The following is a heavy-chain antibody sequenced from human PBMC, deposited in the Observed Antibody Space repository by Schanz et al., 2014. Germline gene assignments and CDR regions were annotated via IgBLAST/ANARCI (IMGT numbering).Heavy chain of an antibody. V-gene: IGHV3-23*01. D-gene: IGHD3-3*01. CDR1: GFTFRNYG. CDR3: ARDLVSYHDFWSGQETGDRAFDL. J-gene: IGHJ3*01. Sequence: EVQLLESGGGLVQPGGSLRLSCAASGFTFRNYGMSWVRQAPGQGLEWVSAISGSGGSTYYADSVKGRFTISRDNSKNTLYLQINNLRAEDTAVYYCARDLVSYHDFWSGQETGDRAFDLWGQGTMVTVSP. CDR2: ISGSGGST.